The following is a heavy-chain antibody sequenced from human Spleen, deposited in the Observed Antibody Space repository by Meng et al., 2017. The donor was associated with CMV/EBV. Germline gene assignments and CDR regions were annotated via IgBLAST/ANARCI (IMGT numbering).Heavy chain of an antibody. CDR3: ARHRTGTYPTNYFDY. CDR2: ISYSGST. J-gene: IGHJ4*02. CDR1: GDSVNSASYY. V-gene: IGHV4-39*01. D-gene: IGHD1-14*01. Sequence: GSLRLSCTVYGDSVNSASYYWSWIRQPPGKGLEWIGSISYSGSTYYNPSLKSRVTISVDTSKNQFSLKLSSVTAADTAVFYCARHRTGTYPTNYFDYWGQGTLVTVSS.